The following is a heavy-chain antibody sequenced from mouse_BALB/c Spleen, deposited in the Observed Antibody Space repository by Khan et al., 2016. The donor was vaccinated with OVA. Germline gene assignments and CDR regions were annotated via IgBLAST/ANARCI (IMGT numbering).Heavy chain of an antibody. J-gene: IGHJ2*01. Sequence: VQLQESGAELAKPGASVKMSCKASGYTFTTYWMHWVIQRPGQGLEWIGYINPTSGYTDYNERFKDKATLSADKSSSTAYMQLSSLTSEDSAVYYCKRDRIDYWGQGTTLTVSS. CDR2: INPTSGYT. V-gene: IGHV1-7*01. CDR3: KRDRIDY. CDR1: GYTFTTYW.